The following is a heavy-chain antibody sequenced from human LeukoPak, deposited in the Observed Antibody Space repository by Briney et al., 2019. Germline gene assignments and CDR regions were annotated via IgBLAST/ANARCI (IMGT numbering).Heavy chain of an antibody. CDR2: ISHSGST. D-gene: IGHD2/OR15-2a*01. V-gene: IGHV4-34*01. CDR1: GGSFSGYY. CDR3: AKSSYTLSPGDY. Sequence: PSETLSLTCAVYGGSFSGYYWSWIRQPPGKGLEWIGEISHSGSTNYNPSLKSRVTISVDTSKNQFSLKLSSVTAEDTAVYYCAKSSYTLSPGDYWGQGTLVTVSS. J-gene: IGHJ4*02.